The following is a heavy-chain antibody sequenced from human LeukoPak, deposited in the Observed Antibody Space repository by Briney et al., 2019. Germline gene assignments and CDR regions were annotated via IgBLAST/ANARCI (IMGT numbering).Heavy chain of an antibody. CDR2: IIPIFGTA. CDR1: GGTFSSYA. D-gene: IGHD3-22*01. J-gene: IGHJ3*02. Sequence: SVKVSCKASGGTFSSYAISWVRQAPGQGLEWMGGIIPIFGTANYAQKLQGRVTMTTDTSTSTAYMELRSLRSDDTAVYYCARPMYYYDSSDGAFDIWGQGTMVTVSS. V-gene: IGHV1-69*05. CDR3: ARPMYYYDSSDGAFDI.